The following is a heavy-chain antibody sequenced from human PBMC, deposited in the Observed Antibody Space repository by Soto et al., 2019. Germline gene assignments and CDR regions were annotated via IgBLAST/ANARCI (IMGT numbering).Heavy chain of an antibody. Sequence: PSETLSLTCTVSGGSISSGGYYWSWIRQHPGKGLEWIGYIYYSGSTYYNPSLKSRVTISVDTSKNQFSLKLSSVTAADTAVYYCARVRGYGSGSWDYFDYWGQGTLVTVFS. J-gene: IGHJ4*02. D-gene: IGHD3-10*01. CDR2: IYYSGST. CDR1: GGSISSGGYY. V-gene: IGHV4-31*03. CDR3: ARVRGYGSGSWDYFDY.